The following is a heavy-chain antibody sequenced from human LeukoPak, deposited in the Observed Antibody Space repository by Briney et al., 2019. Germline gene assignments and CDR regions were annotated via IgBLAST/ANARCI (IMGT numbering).Heavy chain of an antibody. CDR3: ARGDDWNTGYNWFAP. Sequence: GASVRVSCKASGYIFTPYYIHWVRQAPGQGLEWMGWINPNNGATNYAQKFQGRVTMTRDKPISTAYMDLSRLRSDDTAVYYCARGDDWNTGYNWFAPWGQGTLVTVSS. J-gene: IGHJ5*02. CDR2: INPNNGAT. CDR1: GYIFTPYY. V-gene: IGHV1-2*02. D-gene: IGHD1/OR15-1a*01.